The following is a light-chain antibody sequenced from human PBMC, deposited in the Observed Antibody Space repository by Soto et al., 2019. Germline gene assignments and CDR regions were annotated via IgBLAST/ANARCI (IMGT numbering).Light chain of an antibody. J-gene: IGKJ4*01. V-gene: IGKV3-11*01. CDR3: QQRSLT. Sequence: EIVLTQSPATLSLSPGERATLSCRASQSVSSYLAWYQQKPGQAPRLLIYDASNRAPGIPARFSGSGSGTVFTLTIRSLEPEDFSGYYCQQRSLTFGGGTKVEIK. CDR1: QSVSSY. CDR2: DAS.